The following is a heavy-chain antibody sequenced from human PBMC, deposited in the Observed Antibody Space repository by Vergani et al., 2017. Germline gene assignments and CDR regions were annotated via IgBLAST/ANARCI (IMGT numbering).Heavy chain of an antibody. CDR3: AKDRGGIAVAGAFDAFDI. CDR2: ISWNSGSI. V-gene: IGHV3-9*01. D-gene: IGHD6-19*01. J-gene: IGHJ3*02. Sequence: EVQLVESGGGLVQPGRSLRLSCAASGFTFDDYAMHWVRQAPGKGLEWVSGISWNSGSIGYADSVKGRFTISRDNAKNSLYLQMNSLRAEDTALYYCAKDRGGIAVAGAFDAFDIWGQGTMVTVSS. CDR1: GFTFDDYA.